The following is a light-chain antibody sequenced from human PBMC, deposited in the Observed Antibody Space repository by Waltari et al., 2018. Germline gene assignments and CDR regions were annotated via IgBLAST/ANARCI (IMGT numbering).Light chain of an antibody. J-gene: IGKJ2*01. CDR2: WAS. CDR3: HQYYTTPYT. CDR1: QSVLYSSNNKNY. Sequence: DIVMTQSPDSLAVSLGERASSNCKSSQSVLYSSNNKNYVAWYQQKPGQPPKLLIYWASTRESWVPDRFSGSGSGTDFTLTVSSLQAEDVAVYYCHQYYTTPYTFGQGTKLEIK. V-gene: IGKV4-1*01.